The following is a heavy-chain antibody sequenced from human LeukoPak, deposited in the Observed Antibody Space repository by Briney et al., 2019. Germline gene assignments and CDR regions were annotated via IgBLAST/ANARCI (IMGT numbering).Heavy chain of an antibody. CDR3: GRYMITFGGVIADGFDT. CDR1: GFTFRNYN. J-gene: IGHJ3*02. Sequence: GGSLRLSCAASGFTFRNYNMNWVRQAPGKGLEWVSSTSNNNDYMYYADSVKGRFTISKDNAKNSLYLQMNSLRAEDTAVYYCGRYMITFGGVIADGFDTWGQGTVVTVSS. CDR2: TSNNNDYM. V-gene: IGHV3-21*01. D-gene: IGHD3-16*02.